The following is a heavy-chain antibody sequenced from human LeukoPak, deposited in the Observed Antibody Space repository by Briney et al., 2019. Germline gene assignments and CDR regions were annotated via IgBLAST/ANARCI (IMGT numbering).Heavy chain of an antibody. J-gene: IGHJ4*02. V-gene: IGHV3-30*18. CDR2: ISNDGSKK. Sequence: GGSLRLSCAASGFIFTANGMHWVRQPPGKGLEWVAMISNDGSKKFYPDSVRGRFTISRDDSTDTLSLQMNSLRVEDTAVYFCAKGDSRWNTRLDSWGRGTLVTVSS. CDR3: AKGDSRWNTRLDS. D-gene: IGHD5-18*01. CDR1: GFIFTANG.